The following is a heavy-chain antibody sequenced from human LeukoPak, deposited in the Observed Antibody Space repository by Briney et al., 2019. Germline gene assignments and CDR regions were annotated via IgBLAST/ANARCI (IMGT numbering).Heavy chain of an antibody. CDR2: IYHSGST. D-gene: IGHD3-22*01. Sequence: SETLSLTCTVSGYSISSGYYWGWIRQPPGKGLEWIGSIYHSGSTYYNPSLKSRVTISVDTSKNQFSLKLSSVTAADTAVYYCARDKVSGYYDSSGYYFGHDAFDIWGQGTMVTVSS. CDR1: GYSISSGYY. J-gene: IGHJ3*02. CDR3: ARDKVSGYYDSSGYYFGHDAFDI. V-gene: IGHV4-38-2*02.